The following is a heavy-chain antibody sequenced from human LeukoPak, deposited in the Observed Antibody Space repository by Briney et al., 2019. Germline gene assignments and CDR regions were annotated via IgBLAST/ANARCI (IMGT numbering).Heavy chain of an antibody. Sequence: ASVKVSCKASGYTFTSYGISWVRQAPGQGLEWMGWISAYNGNTNYAQKLQGRVTMTTDTSTSTVYMELSSLRSEDTAVYYCARSPLTSRLDYWGQGTLVTVSS. CDR2: ISAYNGNT. CDR1: GYTFTSYG. CDR3: ARSPLTSRLDY. J-gene: IGHJ4*02. V-gene: IGHV1-18*01. D-gene: IGHD3-16*01.